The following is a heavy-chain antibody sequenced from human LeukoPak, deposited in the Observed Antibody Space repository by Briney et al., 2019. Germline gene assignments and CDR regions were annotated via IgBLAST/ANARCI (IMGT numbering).Heavy chain of an antibody. CDR3: ARATQRYCSGTTCFPYWFDT. CDR2: THTSGSP. Sequence: SGTLSLTCTVSGGSMTHYFWNWIRQAPGKGLEWIGHTHTSGSPDYSRSLKSRVTISLDTSKNHFSLMLSSVTAADTAVYFCARATQRYCSGTTCFPYWFDTWGQGTLATVSS. CDR1: GGSMTHYF. D-gene: IGHD2-2*01. J-gene: IGHJ5*02. V-gene: IGHV4-4*09.